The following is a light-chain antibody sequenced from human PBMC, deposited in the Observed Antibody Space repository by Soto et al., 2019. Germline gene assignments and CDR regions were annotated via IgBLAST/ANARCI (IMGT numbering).Light chain of an antibody. J-gene: IGKJ3*01. CDR1: QSVSNN. CDR3: QQYGRSPVT. CDR2: GAS. V-gene: IGKV3D-15*01. Sequence: EIVLTQSPATLSVSPGERAALSCRASQSVSNNLAWYQQKPGQPPRLLIFGASTRATGIPARFSGSGSEAEFALTISTLQSEDFATYSCQQYGRSPVTFGPGTKVDIK.